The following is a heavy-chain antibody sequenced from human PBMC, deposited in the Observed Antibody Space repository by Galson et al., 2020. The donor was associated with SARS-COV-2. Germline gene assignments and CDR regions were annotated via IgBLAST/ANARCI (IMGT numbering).Heavy chain of an antibody. V-gene: IGHV3-30-3*01. D-gene: IGHD3-16*01. CDR3: AREGGGWFDP. Sequence: SSYAMHWVRQAPGKGLEWVAVISYDGSNKYYADSVKGRFTISRDNSKNTLYLQMNSLRAEDTAVYYCAREGGGWFDPWGQGTLVTVSS. CDR2: ISYDGSNK. CDR1: SSYA. J-gene: IGHJ5*02.